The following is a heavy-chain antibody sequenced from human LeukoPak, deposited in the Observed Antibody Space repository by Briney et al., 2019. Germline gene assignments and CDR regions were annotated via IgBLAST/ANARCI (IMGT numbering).Heavy chain of an antibody. CDR1: GGSISSSSYY. CDR3: AAGGNSLDAFDI. D-gene: IGHD4-23*01. CDR2: IYYSGST. J-gene: IGHJ3*02. Sequence: PSETLSLTCTVSGGSISSSSYYWGWIRQPPGKGLEWIGSIYYSGSTYYNPSLKSRVTISVDTSKNQFSLKLSSVTAADTAVYYCAAGGNSLDAFDIWGQGTMVTVSS. V-gene: IGHV4-39*01.